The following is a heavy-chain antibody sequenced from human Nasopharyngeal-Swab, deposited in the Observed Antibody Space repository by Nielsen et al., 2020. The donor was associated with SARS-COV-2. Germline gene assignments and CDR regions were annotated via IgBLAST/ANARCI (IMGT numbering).Heavy chain of an antibody. D-gene: IGHD6-13*01. J-gene: IGHJ4*02. CDR2: ISSSSNTI. CDR1: GFTFSSYE. V-gene: IGHV3-48*01. Sequence: GESLKISCAASGFTFSSYEMNWVRQAPGKGLEWVSYISSSSNTIYYADSVKGRFTVSRDNSKNTLYLQMNSLRAEDTAVYYCARGIIAAAEDWGQGTLVTVSS. CDR3: ARGIIAAAED.